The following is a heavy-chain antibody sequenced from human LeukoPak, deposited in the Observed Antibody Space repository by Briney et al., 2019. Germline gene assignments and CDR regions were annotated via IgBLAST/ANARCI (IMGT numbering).Heavy chain of an antibody. V-gene: IGHV4-39*07. CDR1: GDSIITSKYY. Sequence: SETLSLTCTASGDSIITSKYYWGWIRQPPGKGLEWIGSVYYSGSTYYNPSLKSRVSISMDTSKNQFSVKLSSVTAADTAVYYCARADYSSTWSHDYYYMDVWGKGTTVTVSS. CDR3: ARADYSSTWSHDYYYMDV. D-gene: IGHD6-13*01. CDR2: VYYSGST. J-gene: IGHJ6*03.